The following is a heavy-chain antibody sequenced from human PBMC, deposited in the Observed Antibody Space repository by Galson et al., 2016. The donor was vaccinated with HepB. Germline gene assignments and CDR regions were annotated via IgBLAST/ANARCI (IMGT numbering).Heavy chain of an antibody. CDR3: AASVPDFGDYVSFDF. CDR2: IYYIGNT. Sequence: LSLTCTVSGASVTTGNSRWSWIRRPPGKSLEWLGYIYYIGNTKYNPSVESRVTMLRDTSKNQFSLRLTSVTAADTAVYYCAASVPDFGDYVSFDFWGRGTLVTVSS. J-gene: IGHJ4*02. V-gene: IGHV4-61*01. D-gene: IGHD4-17*01. CDR1: GASVTTGNSR.